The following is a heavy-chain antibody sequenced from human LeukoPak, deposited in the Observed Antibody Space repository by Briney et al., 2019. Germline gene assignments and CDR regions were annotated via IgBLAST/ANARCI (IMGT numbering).Heavy chain of an antibody. J-gene: IGHJ6*02. Sequence: PSETLSLTCTVSGVSISSYYWSWIRQPPGKGLEWIGYIYYSGSTNYNPSLKSRVTISVDTSKNQFSLKLSSVTAADTAVYYCASSAPPPRSYYRNYYYGMDVWGQGTTVTVSS. D-gene: IGHD1-26*01. CDR2: IYYSGST. CDR3: ASSAPPPRSYYRNYYYGMDV. V-gene: IGHV4-59*01. CDR1: GVSISSYY.